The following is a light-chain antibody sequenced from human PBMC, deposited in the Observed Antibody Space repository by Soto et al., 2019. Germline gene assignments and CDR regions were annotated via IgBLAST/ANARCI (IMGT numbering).Light chain of an antibody. CDR3: SSYTSSSTL. Sequence: QSALTQPASVSGSPGQSITISCTGTSSDVGGYNYVSWYQQHPGKAPKLMIYDVSNRPSGVSNRFSDSKSGNTASLTISGLQAEDEADYYCSSYTSSSTLFGTGTKLTVL. CDR1: SSDVGGYNY. J-gene: IGLJ1*01. V-gene: IGLV2-14*01. CDR2: DVS.